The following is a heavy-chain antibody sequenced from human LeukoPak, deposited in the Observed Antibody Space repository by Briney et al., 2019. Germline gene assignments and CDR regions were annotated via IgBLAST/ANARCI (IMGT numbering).Heavy chain of an antibody. D-gene: IGHD6-13*01. J-gene: IGHJ4*02. V-gene: IGHV3-66*01. Sequence: GGSLRLSCAASGFTVSSNYMSWVRQAPGTWLEWVSFIYSGDNTYYADSVKGRFTISRDNSKNTLYLQMKSLRAEDTAVYYCARGYSSSWYGGADNYFDYWGQGTLVTVSS. CDR2: IYSGDNT. CDR3: ARGYSSSWYGGADNYFDY. CDR1: GFTVSSNY.